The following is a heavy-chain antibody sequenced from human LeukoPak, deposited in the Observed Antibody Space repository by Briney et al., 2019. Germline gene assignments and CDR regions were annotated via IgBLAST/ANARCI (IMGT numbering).Heavy chain of an antibody. CDR3: ASRLTYSSSWADY. Sequence: GGSLRPSCAASGFTFSSYSMNWVRQAPGKGLEWVSSISSSSSYIYYADSVKGRFTISRDNAKNSLYLQMNSLRAEVTAVYYCASRLTYSSSWADYWGQGTLVTVSS. CDR2: ISSSSSYI. D-gene: IGHD6-13*01. V-gene: IGHV3-21*01. CDR1: GFTFSSYS. J-gene: IGHJ4*02.